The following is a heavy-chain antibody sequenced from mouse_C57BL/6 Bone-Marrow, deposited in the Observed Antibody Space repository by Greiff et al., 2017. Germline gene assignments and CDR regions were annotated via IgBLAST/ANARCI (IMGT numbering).Heavy chain of an antibody. V-gene: IGHV1-63*01. CDR1: GYTFTNYW. J-gene: IGHJ3*01. CDR3: ATDYYGSSAVAY. CDR2: IYPGGGST. D-gene: IGHD1-1*01. Sequence: QVHVKQSGAELVRPGTSVTMSCTASGYTFTNYWIGWAKQRPGHGLEWIGDIYPGGGSTNYTEQFKGKATLTADKSSSTAYMQFSSLTSEDSAIYYCATDYYGSSAVAYWGQGTLVTVSA.